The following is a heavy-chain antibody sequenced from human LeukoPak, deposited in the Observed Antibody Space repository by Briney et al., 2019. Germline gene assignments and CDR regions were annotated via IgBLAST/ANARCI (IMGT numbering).Heavy chain of an antibody. CDR3: TRGGHDYGGSFDT. J-gene: IGHJ5*02. CDR1: GASIASGSYH. D-gene: IGHD4-23*01. V-gene: IGHV4-61*02. Sequence: SETLSLTCAISGASIASGSYHWDWIRQPAGSRPEYIGRISAGGRTNYNPSLKSRLTISMDTSKNYVSLRLSSVTAADTAVYYCTRGGHDYGGSFDTWGQGILVTVSS. CDR2: ISAGGRT.